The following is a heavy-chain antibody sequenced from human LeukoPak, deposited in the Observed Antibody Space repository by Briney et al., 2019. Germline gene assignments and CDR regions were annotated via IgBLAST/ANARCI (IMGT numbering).Heavy chain of an antibody. D-gene: IGHD3-22*01. V-gene: IGHV3-23*01. CDR3: AKGPYYYDSSAYHYGAFDI. CDR2: ISGRGGST. Sequence: TGGSLRLSCAASGFTFSSYAMSWVRQAPGKGLEWVSTISGRGGSTYHADSVKGRFTISRDNSKNTLYLQMNSLRAEDRAVYYCAKGPYYYDSSAYHYGAFDIWGQGTMVTVSS. CDR1: GFTFSSYA. J-gene: IGHJ3*02.